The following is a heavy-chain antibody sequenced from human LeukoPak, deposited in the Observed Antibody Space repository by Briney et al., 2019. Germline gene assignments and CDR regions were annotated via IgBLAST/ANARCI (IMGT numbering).Heavy chain of an antibody. CDR1: GRSFSGYY. D-gene: IGHD3-3*01. CDR3: ARGRGTIFGVVTSNWFDP. J-gene: IGHJ5*02. Sequence: PSETLSLTCAVYGRSFSGYYWSWIRQPPGKGLEWIGEINHSGSTNYNPSLKSRVTISVDTSKNQFSLKLSSVTAADTAVYYCARGRGTIFGVVTSNWFDPWGQGTLVTVSS. CDR2: INHSGST. V-gene: IGHV4-34*01.